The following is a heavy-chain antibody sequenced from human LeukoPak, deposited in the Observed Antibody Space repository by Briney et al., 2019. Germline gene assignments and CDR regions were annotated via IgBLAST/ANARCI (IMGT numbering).Heavy chain of an antibody. Sequence: SETLSLTCAVYGGSFSGYYWSWIRQPPGKGLEWIGEINHSGSTNYNPSLKSRVTISVDTSKNQFSLKLSSVTAADTAVYYCARGGYSGYLPYYYYYYYMDVWGKGTTVTVSS. CDR2: INHSGST. J-gene: IGHJ6*03. CDR1: GGSFSGYY. CDR3: ARGGYSGYLPYYYYYYYMDV. D-gene: IGHD5-12*01. V-gene: IGHV4-34*01.